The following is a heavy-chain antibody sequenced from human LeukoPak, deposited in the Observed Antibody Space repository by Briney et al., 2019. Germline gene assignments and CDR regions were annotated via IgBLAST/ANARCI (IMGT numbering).Heavy chain of an antibody. V-gene: IGHV4-61*02. J-gene: IGHJ4*02. Sequence: SETLSLTCTVSGGSISSSSYYWSWIRQPAGKGLEWIGRIYTSGSTNYNPSLKSRVTISVDTSKNQFSLKLSSVTAADTAVYYCARDYNPGVLDWGQGALVTVSS. CDR1: GGSISSSSYY. D-gene: IGHD1-14*01. CDR3: ARDYNPGVLD. CDR2: IYTSGST.